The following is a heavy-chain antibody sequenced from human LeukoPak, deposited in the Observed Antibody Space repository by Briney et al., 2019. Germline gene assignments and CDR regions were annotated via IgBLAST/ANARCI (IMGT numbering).Heavy chain of an antibody. CDR2: ISSSSSYI. CDR3: ATEGRYGSGSYG. D-gene: IGHD3-10*01. J-gene: IGHJ4*02. CDR1: GFTFSSYS. V-gene: IGHV3-21*01. Sequence: PGGSLRLSCAASGFTFSSYSMNWVRQAPGKGLEWVLSISSSSSYIYYADSVKGRFTISRDNAKNSLYLQMNSLRAEDTAVYYCATEGRYGSGSYGWGQGTLVTVSS.